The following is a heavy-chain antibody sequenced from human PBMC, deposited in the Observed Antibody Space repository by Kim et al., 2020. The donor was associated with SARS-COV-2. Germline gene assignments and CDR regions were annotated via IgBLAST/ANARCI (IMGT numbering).Heavy chain of an antibody. CDR3: AKDLYSETGLGAFDI. Sequence: GGSLRLSCAASGITFSNYAMSWVRQAPGKGLEWVSTISGTGGRTYYADSVKGRFTISRDNSENTLSLQLSSLRADDTAVYHCAKDLYSETGLGAFDIWGQGTVVTVSS. CDR1: GITFSNYA. D-gene: IGHD2-15*01. CDR2: ISGTGGRT. V-gene: IGHV3-23*01. J-gene: IGHJ3*02.